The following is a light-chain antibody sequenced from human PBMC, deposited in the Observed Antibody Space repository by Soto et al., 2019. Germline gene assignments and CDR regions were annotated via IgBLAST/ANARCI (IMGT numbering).Light chain of an antibody. CDR1: QSLSSY. CDR3: QQHYNYPRT. J-gene: IGKJ1*01. Sequence: DIQMTQSPSTLSASVGDNITITCRASQSLSSYLAWYQQKPGRAPKLLIFDASTLQSGVPSRFSGSGSGTDFTLTFSCLQSEDFATYYCQQHYNYPRTFGQGTKVDIK. CDR2: DAS. V-gene: IGKV1-5*01.